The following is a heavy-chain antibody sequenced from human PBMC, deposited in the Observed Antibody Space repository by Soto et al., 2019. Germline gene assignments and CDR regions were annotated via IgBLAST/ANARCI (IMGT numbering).Heavy chain of an antibody. CDR3: ARDNYESSGYYPTLYYGMDG. V-gene: IGHV4-59*01. CDR1: GGSISRYH. Sequence: SATPSPTCTFSGGSISRYHWRWIPPPPGKGLEGSGYIHYSGSTNYKPSLKSRVTISGDTAQKPFSLKLRSATAADTAVYYCARDNYESSGYYPTLYYGMDGWGQGTTVTVAS. CDR2: IHYSGST. J-gene: IGHJ6*02. D-gene: IGHD3-22*01.